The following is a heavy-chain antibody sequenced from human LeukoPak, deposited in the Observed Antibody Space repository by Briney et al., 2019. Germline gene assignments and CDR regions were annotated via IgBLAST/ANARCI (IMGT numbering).Heavy chain of an antibody. CDR2: IFPSGGEI. CDR3: ATYRQVLLPFES. CDR1: GGSISSSSYY. D-gene: IGHD2-8*02. Sequence: ETLSLTCTVSGGSISSSSYYWGWTRQPPGKGLEWVSSIFPSGGEIHYADSVRGRFTISRDNSKSTLSLQMNSLRVEDTAIYYCATYRQVLLPFESWGQGTLVTASS. V-gene: IGHV3-23*01. J-gene: IGHJ4*02.